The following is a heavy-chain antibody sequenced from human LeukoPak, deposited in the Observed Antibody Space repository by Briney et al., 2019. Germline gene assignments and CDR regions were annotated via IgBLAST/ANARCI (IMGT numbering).Heavy chain of an antibody. D-gene: IGHD3-3*01. CDR2: ISAYNGNT. J-gene: IGHJ6*03. V-gene: IGHV1-18*01. CDR3: ARRYGFLEWGYYYYMDV. CDR1: GYTFTSYG. Sequence: ASVKVSCKASGYTFTSYGISWVRQAPGQGLEWMGWISAYNGNTNYAQKLQGRVTMTTDTSTSTAYMELRSLRSDDTAVYYCARRYGFLEWGYYYYMDVWGKGTTVTVSS.